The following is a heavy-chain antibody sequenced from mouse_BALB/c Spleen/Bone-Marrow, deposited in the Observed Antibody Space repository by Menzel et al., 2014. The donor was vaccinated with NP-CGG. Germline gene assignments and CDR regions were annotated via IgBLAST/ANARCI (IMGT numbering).Heavy chain of an antibody. CDR2: INPNNGGT. V-gene: IGHV1-18*01. CDR1: GYTFTEYT. CDR3: ARGWLLRHYFDY. J-gene: IGHJ2*01. Sequence: VQLQQFGPELVKPGASVKISCETSGYTFTEYTMHWVKQSHGKSLEWIGSINPNNGGTSYNQKSKGKATLTVDKSSSTAYMELRSLTSEDPAVYYCARGWLLRHYFDYWGHGTTLTVSS. D-gene: IGHD2-3*01.